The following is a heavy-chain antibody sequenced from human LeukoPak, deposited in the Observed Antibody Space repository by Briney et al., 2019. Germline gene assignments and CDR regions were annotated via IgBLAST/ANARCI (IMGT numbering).Heavy chain of an antibody. CDR1: GFAYSSFW. V-gene: IGHV3-74*01. CDR3: AKAGVVGGGIPFDY. CDR2: INSDGSST. Sequence: GGSLRLSCGASGFAYSSFWMSWVRQAPGEGLVWVSRINSDGSSTSYADPVKGRFTISRDNSKNTLYLQMNSLRAEDTAVYYCAKAGVVGGGIPFDYWGQGTLVTVSS. J-gene: IGHJ4*02. D-gene: IGHD1-26*01.